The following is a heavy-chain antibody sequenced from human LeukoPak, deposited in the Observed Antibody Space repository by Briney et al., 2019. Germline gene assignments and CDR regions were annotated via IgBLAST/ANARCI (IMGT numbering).Heavy chain of an antibody. CDR3: ARRAYCGGDCYFDF. CDR1: GYGFTSYW. CDR2: IYPGDSDT. V-gene: IGHV5-51*01. D-gene: IGHD2-21*02. Sequence: GESLKISCKGSGYGFTSYWIGWVRQMPGKGLEWMGIIYPGDSDTRYSPSLKGQVTISADKSISTAYLQWSSLKASDTAMYYCARRAYCGGDCYFDFWGQGTLVTVSS. J-gene: IGHJ4*02.